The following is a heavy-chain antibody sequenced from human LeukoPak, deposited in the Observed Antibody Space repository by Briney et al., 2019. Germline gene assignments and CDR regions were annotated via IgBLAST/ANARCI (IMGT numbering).Heavy chain of an antibody. Sequence: GGSLRLSCAASGFTFSSYAMSRVRQAPGKGLEWVSAISGSGGSTYYADSVKGRFTISRDNSKNTLYLQMNSLRAEDTAVYYCAKDFQQLGYFDYWGQGTLVTVSS. CDR2: ISGSGGST. CDR3: AKDFQQLGYFDY. J-gene: IGHJ4*02. CDR1: GFTFSSYA. D-gene: IGHD6-6*01. V-gene: IGHV3-23*01.